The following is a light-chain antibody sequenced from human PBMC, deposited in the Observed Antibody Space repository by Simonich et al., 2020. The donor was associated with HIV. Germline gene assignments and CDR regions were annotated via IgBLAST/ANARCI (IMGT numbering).Light chain of an antibody. CDR3: SAYVGTNVL. V-gene: IGLV2-8*01. Sequence: QSALTQPPSASGSPGQSVTISCTGTSSDVGGYNYVSWYQQYPGKAPKLMIYEVRQRPSGVPHLFSGSKSGNTASLTVSGLQAEDEADYYCSAYVGTNVLFGGGTKLIVL. J-gene: IGLJ2*01. CDR1: SSDVGGYNY. CDR2: EVR.